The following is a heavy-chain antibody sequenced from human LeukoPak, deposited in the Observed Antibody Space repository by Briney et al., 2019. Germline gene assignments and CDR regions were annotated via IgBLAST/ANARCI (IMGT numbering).Heavy chain of an antibody. CDR3: ARRLWFGELFYAFDI. CDR1: SGSISTYY. V-gene: IGHV4-59*01. J-gene: IGHJ3*02. Sequence: ASETLSLTCTVSSGSISTYYWSWIRQSPGKGLEWIGYIYGSGITNYNPSLESRVTISVDTSKNQFSLKVKSVTAADTGVYYCARRLWFGELFYAFDIWGQGTMVTVSS. D-gene: IGHD3-10*01. CDR2: IYGSGIT.